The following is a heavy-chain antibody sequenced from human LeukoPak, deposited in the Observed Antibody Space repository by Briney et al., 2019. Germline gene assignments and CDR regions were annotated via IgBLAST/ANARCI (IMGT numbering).Heavy chain of an antibody. CDR1: DYSISSGYGYY. J-gene: IGHJ4*02. Sequence: PSETLSLTCTVSDYSISSGYGYYWGWIRQPPGKGLEWIGNIYHSGITYYNHFNSSLKSRVTISIDTSKNQFSLRLTSVTAADTAVYFCATLVSTRYYFDYWGQGTLVTVSS. D-gene: IGHD5/OR15-5a*01. CDR3: ATLVSTRYYFDY. CDR2: IYHSGIT. V-gene: IGHV4-38-2*02.